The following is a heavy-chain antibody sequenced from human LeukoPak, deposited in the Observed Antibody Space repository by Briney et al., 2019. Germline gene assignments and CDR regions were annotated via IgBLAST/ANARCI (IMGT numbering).Heavy chain of an antibody. D-gene: IGHD3-9*01. Sequence: GGSLRLSCAASGFTFSDYHMTWIRQASGKGLEWVSYIGSSGSTIYYADSVKGRFTISRDNAKNSLYLQMNSLRAEDTAVYYCARAITILPYFDYWGQGTLVTVSS. J-gene: IGHJ4*02. CDR1: GFTFSDYH. CDR3: ARAITILPYFDY. CDR2: IGSSGSTI. V-gene: IGHV3-11*01.